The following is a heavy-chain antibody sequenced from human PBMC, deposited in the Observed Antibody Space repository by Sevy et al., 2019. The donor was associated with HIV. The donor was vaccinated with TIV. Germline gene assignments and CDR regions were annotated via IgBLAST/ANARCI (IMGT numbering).Heavy chain of an antibody. CDR1: GFTFSSYA. Sequence: GGCLRLSCAASGFTFSSYAMHWVRQAPGKGLEWVAVISYDGSNKYYADSVKGRFTISRDNSKNTLYLQMNSLRAEDTAVYYCARAGYCSGGSCYPPGYYYYYGMDVWGQGTTVTVSS. CDR3: ARAGYCSGGSCYPPGYYYYYGMDV. CDR2: ISYDGSNK. J-gene: IGHJ6*02. D-gene: IGHD2-15*01. V-gene: IGHV3-30-3*01.